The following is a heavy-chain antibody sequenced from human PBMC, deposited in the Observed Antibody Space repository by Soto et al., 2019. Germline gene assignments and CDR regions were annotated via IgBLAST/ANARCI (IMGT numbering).Heavy chain of an antibody. D-gene: IGHD3-10*01. V-gene: IGHV4-39*02. J-gene: IGHJ4*02. CDR2: IYYSGSA. Sequence: QLQLQESGPGLVKPSETLSLTCTVSGGSISSSSYYWGWIRQPPVKGLEWIGNIYYSGSAYYNPSLKSRVTISVDMSKNNCSLKVSSVTAADTAVYYCARRGVSGPVDYWGQGTLVTVSS. CDR3: ARRGVSGPVDY. CDR1: GGSISSSSYY.